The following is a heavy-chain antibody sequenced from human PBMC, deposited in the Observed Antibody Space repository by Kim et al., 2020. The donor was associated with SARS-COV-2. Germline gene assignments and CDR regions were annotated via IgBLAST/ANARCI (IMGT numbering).Heavy chain of an antibody. CDR1: GGTFSSYA. V-gene: IGHV1-69*13. D-gene: IGHD2-2*01. Sequence: SVKVSCKASGGTFSSYAISWVRQAPGQGLEWMGGIIPIFDTANYAQKFQGRVTITADESTSTAYMELSSLRSEDTAVYSCARDRSCSSTSCYGRSAYYYGMHVWGQGTSVTVSS. J-gene: IGHJ6*02. CDR2: IIPIFDTA. CDR3: ARDRSCSSTSCYGRSAYYYGMHV.